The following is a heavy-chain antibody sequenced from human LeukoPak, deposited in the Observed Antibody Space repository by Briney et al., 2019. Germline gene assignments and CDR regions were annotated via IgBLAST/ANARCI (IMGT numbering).Heavy chain of an antibody. J-gene: IGHJ6*02. CDR3: ARDPYSCQRCGWYNYYYGMDV. CDR1: GYAFTSYY. CDR2: INPSGGST. D-gene: IGHD6-19*01. Sequence: VASVKVSCKASGYAFTSYYMHWVRQAPGQGLEWMGIINPSGGSTSYAQKFQGRVTMTRDTSTSTVYMELSSLRSEDTAVYYCARDPYSCQRCGWYNYYYGMDVWGQGTTVTVSS. V-gene: IGHV1-46*01.